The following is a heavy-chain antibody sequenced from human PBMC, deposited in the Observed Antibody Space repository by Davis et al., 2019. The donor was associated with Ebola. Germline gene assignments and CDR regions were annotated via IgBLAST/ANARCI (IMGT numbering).Heavy chain of an antibody. CDR2: IYYSGST. J-gene: IGHJ6*02. CDR1: GGSISSGGYY. D-gene: IGHD1-14*01. V-gene: IGHV4-31*03. Sequence: MPSETLSLTCTVSGGSISSGGYYWSWIRQHPGKGLEWIGYIYYSGSTYYNPSLKSRVTISVDTSKNQFSLKLSSVTAADTAVYYCARHGNHYYYGMDVWGQGTTVTVSS. CDR3: ARHGNHYYYGMDV.